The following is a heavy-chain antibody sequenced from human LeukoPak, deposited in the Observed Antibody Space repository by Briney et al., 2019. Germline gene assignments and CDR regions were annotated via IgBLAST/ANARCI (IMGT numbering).Heavy chain of an antibody. D-gene: IGHD6-13*01. V-gene: IGHV4-39*07. J-gene: IGHJ4*02. CDR3: ARVATAGNYYFDY. Sequence: SETLSLTCTVSGGSISSSSYYWGWIRQPPGKGLEWIGSIYYSGSTYYNPSLKSRVTISIDTSKNQFSLKLSSVTAADTAVYFCARVATAGNYYFDYWGQGTLVTVSS. CDR2: IYYSGST. CDR1: GGSISSSSYY.